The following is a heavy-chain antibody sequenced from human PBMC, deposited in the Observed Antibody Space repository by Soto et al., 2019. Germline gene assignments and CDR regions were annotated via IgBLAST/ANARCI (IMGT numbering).Heavy chain of an antibody. J-gene: IGHJ5*01. CDR3: GRVVEGATRHTDPDS. D-gene: IGHD2-21*01. V-gene: IGHV4-39*01. Sequence: SATLPLTCTVSGISIHNSHSFWACICRPPGKGLQFIASVYHNGGAHYNSSLKSRVTISVDTANNQVSLRMRSLTAADTAFYYCGRVVEGATRHTDPDSWGQGILVTVSS. CDR2: VYHNGGA. CDR1: GISIHNSHSF.